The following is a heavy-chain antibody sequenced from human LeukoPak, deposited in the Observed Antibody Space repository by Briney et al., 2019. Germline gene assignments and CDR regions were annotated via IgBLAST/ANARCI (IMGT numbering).Heavy chain of an antibody. CDR3: ARGLRDSSGREYFQD. D-gene: IGHD3-22*01. V-gene: IGHV1-69*04. CDR1: GGTFSGYA. CDR2: IIPILGIA. Sequence: GASVKVSCKASGGTFSGYAISWVRQAPGQGLEWMGRIIPILGIANYAQKLQGRVTMTTDTSTSTAYMELRSLRSDDTAVYYCARGLRDSSGREYFQDWGQGTLVTVSS. J-gene: IGHJ1*01.